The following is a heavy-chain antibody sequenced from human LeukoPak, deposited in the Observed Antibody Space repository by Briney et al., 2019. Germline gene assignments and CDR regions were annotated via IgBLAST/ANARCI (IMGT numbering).Heavy chain of an antibody. CDR1: GFTFNTYS. CDR3: ARDRSDRLAVAGTSAFDY. J-gene: IGHJ4*02. CDR2: ISSSSYI. V-gene: IGHV3-21*05. D-gene: IGHD6-19*01. Sequence: GGSLRLSCAASGFTFNTYSMNWVRQAPGKGLEWVSHISSSSYIYYADSVKGRFTISRDNAKNSLYLQMNSLRAEDTAVYYCARDRSDRLAVAGTSAFDYWGQGTLVTVSS.